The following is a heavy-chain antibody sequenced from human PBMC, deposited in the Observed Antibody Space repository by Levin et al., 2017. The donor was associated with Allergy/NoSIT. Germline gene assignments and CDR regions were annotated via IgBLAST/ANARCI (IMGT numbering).Heavy chain of an antibody. CDR2: INPKSGDT. CDR3: ARDRGSGPDY. Sequence: VASVKVSCKASGYTFTGYFMHWVRQAPGQGPEWMGWINPKSGDTNYAQNFQGRVTVTRDTSTSTVYMEVSRLRSDDTAVYYCARDRGSGPDYWGQGTLVTVSS. D-gene: IGHD6-19*01. V-gene: IGHV1-2*02. CDR1: GYTFTGYF. J-gene: IGHJ4*02.